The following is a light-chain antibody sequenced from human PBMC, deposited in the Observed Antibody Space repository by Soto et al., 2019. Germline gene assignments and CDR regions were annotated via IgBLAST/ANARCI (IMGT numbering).Light chain of an antibody. CDR3: QQYGGSPGT. CDR2: GAP. Sequence: LSQSPRTLSLPPGEGGTRSGRASQSVSNHHLAWYQQTPGQAPTPDVYGAPTMATGKPDRISGSGSGTDFTPTISRLEPEDFAVYYCQQYGGSPGTFGQETKV. J-gene: IGKJ1*01. CDR1: QSVSNHH. V-gene: IGKV3-20*01.